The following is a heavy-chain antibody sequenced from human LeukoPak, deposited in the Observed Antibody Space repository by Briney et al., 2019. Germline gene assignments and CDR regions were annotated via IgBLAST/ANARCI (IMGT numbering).Heavy chain of an antibody. CDR2: VYYSGSI. Sequence: SETLSLTCTVSGGSIDSMSYYWGWIRQPPGMALEWIGSVYYSGSIYYDPSLKSRVTISVDTSKNQFYLKLTSVTAADTAVYYCARRGSYYDSRTYYFDSWGQGTLVTVSS. D-gene: IGHD3-22*01. J-gene: IGHJ4*02. V-gene: IGHV4-39*01. CDR1: GGSIDSMSYY. CDR3: ARRGSYYDSRTYYFDS.